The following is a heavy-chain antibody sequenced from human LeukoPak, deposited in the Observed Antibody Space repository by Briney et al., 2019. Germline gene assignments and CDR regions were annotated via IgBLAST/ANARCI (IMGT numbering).Heavy chain of an antibody. CDR1: GLSFSNAW. J-gene: IGHJ4*02. Sequence: GGSLRLSCTASGLSFSNAWMSWVRQAPGKGLEWVANIKEDGSEKYYVDSVKGRFTISRDNAKNSLYLQMNSLRAEDTAVYYCARATYYYDSSGPAAYWGQGTLVTVSS. CDR2: IKEDGSEK. CDR3: ARATYYYDSSGPAAY. V-gene: IGHV3-7*01. D-gene: IGHD3-22*01.